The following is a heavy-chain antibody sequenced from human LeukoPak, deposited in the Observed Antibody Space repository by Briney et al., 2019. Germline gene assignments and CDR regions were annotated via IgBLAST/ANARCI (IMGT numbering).Heavy chain of an antibody. Sequence: ASVKVSCKASGYTFTSYYMHWVRQAPGQGLEWMGIINPSGGSTSYAQKFQGRVTMTRDTSTSTVYMELSSLRSEDTAVYYCARDRRVDYYYDSSGYYDYWGQGTLVTVSS. J-gene: IGHJ4*02. V-gene: IGHV1-46*01. CDR2: INPSGGST. D-gene: IGHD3-22*01. CDR1: GYTFTSYY. CDR3: ARDRRVDYYYDSSGYYDY.